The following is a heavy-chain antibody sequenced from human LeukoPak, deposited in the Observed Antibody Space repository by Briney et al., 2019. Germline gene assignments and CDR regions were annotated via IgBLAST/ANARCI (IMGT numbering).Heavy chain of an antibody. V-gene: IGHV5-51*01. D-gene: IGHD2-15*01. CDR3: ARARYCSGGSCYAEY. J-gene: IGHJ4*02. Sequence: GESLKISCKGSGYSFTTYWIGWVRQMPGKGLEWMGIIYPGDSDTRYGPSFQGQVTISADKSISTAYLQWSSLKASDTAMYYCARARYCSGGSCYAEYWGQGTLVTVSS. CDR1: GYSFTTYW. CDR2: IYPGDSDT.